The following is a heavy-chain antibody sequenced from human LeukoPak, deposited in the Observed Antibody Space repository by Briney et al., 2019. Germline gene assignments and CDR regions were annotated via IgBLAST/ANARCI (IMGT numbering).Heavy chain of an antibody. V-gene: IGHV3-21*06. CDR1: GLTFSDYG. Sequence: GGSLRLSCAASGLTFSDYGMNWVRQSPGKGLEWVSSISTTSSYIYYADSLKGRFTISRDNAKNSLYLQMNSLRTEDTAVYYCTKETPQMDVWGKGTTVTVSS. CDR2: ISTTSSYI. CDR3: TKETPQMDV. D-gene: IGHD2-15*01. J-gene: IGHJ6*04.